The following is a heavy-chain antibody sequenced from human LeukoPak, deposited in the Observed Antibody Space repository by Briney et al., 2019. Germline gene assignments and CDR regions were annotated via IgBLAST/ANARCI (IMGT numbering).Heavy chain of an antibody. CDR2: MYASGTT. CDR3: VAYNWNYPDY. Sequence: GGSLRLSCVVSGFTVSGNYMSWVRQAPGKGLEWVSIMYASGTTDYADSVKGRFTISRDNAKNTLYLQMNSLRAEDTAVYYCVAYNWNYPDYWGQGTLVTVSS. V-gene: IGHV3-53*01. J-gene: IGHJ4*02. D-gene: IGHD1-20*01. CDR1: GFTVSGNY.